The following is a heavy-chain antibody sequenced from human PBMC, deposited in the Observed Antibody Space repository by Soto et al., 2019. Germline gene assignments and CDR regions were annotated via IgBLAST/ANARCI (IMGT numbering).Heavy chain of an antibody. V-gene: IGHV3-23*01. CDR2: ISGSGGST. J-gene: IGHJ3*02. CDR3: AKDLGVFGSSSVSDDAFDI. D-gene: IGHD6-6*01. CDR1: GFTFSSYA. Sequence: GGSLRLSCAASGFTFSSYAMSWVRQAPGKGLEWVSAISGSGGSTYYADSVKCRFTISRDNSKNTLYLQMNSLRAEDTAVYYCAKDLGVFGSSSVSDDAFDIWGQGTMVTVSS.